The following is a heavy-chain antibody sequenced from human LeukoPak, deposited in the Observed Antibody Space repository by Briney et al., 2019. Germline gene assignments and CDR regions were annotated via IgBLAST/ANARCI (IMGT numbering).Heavy chain of an antibody. Sequence: GGSLRLSCAASGFTFSNYALHWVRQAPGKGLEWVAVISYDGSNKYYADSVKGRFTISRDNSKNTLYLQMNSLRAEDTAVYYCAKGEYCSGGSCYYIDYWGQGTLVTVSS. CDR1: GFTFSNYA. CDR2: ISYDGSNK. CDR3: AKGEYCSGGSCYYIDY. J-gene: IGHJ4*02. V-gene: IGHV3-30*04. D-gene: IGHD2-15*01.